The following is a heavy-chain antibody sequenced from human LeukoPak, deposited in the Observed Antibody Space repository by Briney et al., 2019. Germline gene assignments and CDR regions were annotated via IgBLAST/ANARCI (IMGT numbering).Heavy chain of an antibody. V-gene: IGHV3-43*01. D-gene: IGHD6-6*01. CDR1: GFTFEDYT. CDR3: AKGGYSTSSPPDY. J-gene: IGHJ4*02. CDR2: ISWDGGSA. Sequence: GGSLRLSCAASGFTFEDYTMHWVRQAPGKSLEWVTLISWDGGSAFYADSVKGRFTISRDNSKNSLFLQMNSLRTDDTAFYYCAKGGYSTSSPPDYWGQGTLVTVSS.